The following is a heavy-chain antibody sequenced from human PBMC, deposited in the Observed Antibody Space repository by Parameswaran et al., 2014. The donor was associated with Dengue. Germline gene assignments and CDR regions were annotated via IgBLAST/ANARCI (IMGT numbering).Heavy chain of an antibody. J-gene: IGHJ6*02. D-gene: IGHD3-22*01. V-gene: IGHV4-59*01. CDR3: ARDRSTMKPNGDHLYYGMAV. CDR2: IYYSGST. Sequence: RWIRQPPGKGLEWIGYIYYSGSTNYNPSLKSRVTISVDTSKSQFSLKLISVTAADTAVYYCARDRSTMKPNGDHLYYGMAVWGQGTTVTVSS.